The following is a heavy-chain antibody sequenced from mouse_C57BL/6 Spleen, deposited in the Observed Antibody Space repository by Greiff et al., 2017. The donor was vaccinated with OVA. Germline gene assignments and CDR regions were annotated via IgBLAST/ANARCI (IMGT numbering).Heavy chain of an antibody. D-gene: IGHD1-1*01. CDR2: IYPGNSDT. CDR1: GYTFTSYW. V-gene: IGHV1-5*01. J-gene: IGHJ2*01. CDR3: TLYYYGSSYHLDY. Sequence: EVQLQQSGTVLARPGASVKMSCKTSGYTFTSYWMHWVKQRPGQGLEWIGAIYPGNSDTSYNQKFKGKAKLTAVTSASTAYMELSSLTNEDSAVYDWTLYYYGSSYHLDYWGQGTTLTVSS.